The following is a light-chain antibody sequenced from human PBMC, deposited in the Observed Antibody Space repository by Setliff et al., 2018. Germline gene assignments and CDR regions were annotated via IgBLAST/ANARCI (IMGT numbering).Light chain of an antibody. V-gene: IGLV2-11*01. CDR2: DVH. CDR3: ASYTTSKTYV. CDR1: SRDVGAYNF. Sequence: QSALAQPRSVSGSPRQSVTISCTGTSRDVGAYNFVSWYQQHPGKPPQLLIYDVHKRPAGVSNRFSGSKSGNTASLTISGLQAEDEADYYCASYTTSKTYVFGTGTKVTVL. J-gene: IGLJ1*01.